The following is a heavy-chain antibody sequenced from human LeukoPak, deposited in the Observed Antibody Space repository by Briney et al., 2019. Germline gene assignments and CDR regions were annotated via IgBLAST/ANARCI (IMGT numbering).Heavy chain of an antibody. CDR2: ISGSGGST. D-gene: IGHD3-3*01. V-gene: IGHV3-23*01. J-gene: IGHJ6*02. CDR1: GFTFSSYA. Sequence: GALRLSCAASGFTFSSYAMSWVRQAPGKGLEWVSAISGSGGSTYYADSVKGRFTISRDNSDKMQYLEMDSLRADDTAVYYCARGGDFWSGYKTHEYGLDVWGQGTTVTVSS. CDR3: ARGGDFWSGYKTHEYGLDV.